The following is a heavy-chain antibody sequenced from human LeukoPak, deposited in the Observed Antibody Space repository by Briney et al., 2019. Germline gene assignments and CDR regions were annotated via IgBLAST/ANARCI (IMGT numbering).Heavy chain of an antibody. D-gene: IGHD3-9*01. V-gene: IGHV1-18*01. CDR1: GYTFTSYG. Sequence: ASVKVSCKASGYTFTSYGISWVRQAPGQGLEWMGWISAYNGNTNYAQKLQGRVTMTTDTSTSTAYMELRSLRSDDTAVYYCAREGLLRYFDSQRTSFDPWGQGTLVTVSS. CDR2: ISAYNGNT. J-gene: IGHJ5*02. CDR3: AREGLLRYFDSQRTSFDP.